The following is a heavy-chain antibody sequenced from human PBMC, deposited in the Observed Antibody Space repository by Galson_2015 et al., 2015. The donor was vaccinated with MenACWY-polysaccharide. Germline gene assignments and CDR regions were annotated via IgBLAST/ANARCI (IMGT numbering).Heavy chain of an antibody. CDR2: INQDGSEK. CDR3: ARTRIVGPHCFDC. CDR1: GFTFSNFW. J-gene: IGHJ4*02. Sequence: SLRLSCAASGFTFSNFWMSWVRQAPGKGLEWVASINQDGSEKYYVDSVRVQFTVSRDNAKNSLYLQMNSLRAEDTAVYYCARTRIVGPHCFDCWGQGTLVTVSS. D-gene: IGHD1-26*01. V-gene: IGHV3-7*01.